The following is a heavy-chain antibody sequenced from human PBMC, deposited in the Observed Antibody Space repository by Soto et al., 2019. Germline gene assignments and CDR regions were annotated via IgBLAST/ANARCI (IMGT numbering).Heavy chain of an antibody. D-gene: IGHD1-26*01. CDR1: GASITFGGYS. Sequence: SETLSLTCTVSGASITFGGYSWSWIRQTPWKGLEWIGYINHLETTFYNPSFESRLTLSIDRAKNQFSLKLHSMSAADRAVYFCARGGGSDSFDYWGQGXLVTVYS. CDR2: INHLETT. CDR3: ARGGGSDSFDY. J-gene: IGHJ4*02. V-gene: IGHV4-30-2*01.